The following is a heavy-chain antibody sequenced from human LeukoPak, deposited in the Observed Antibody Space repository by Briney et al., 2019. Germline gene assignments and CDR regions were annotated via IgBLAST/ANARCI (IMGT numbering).Heavy chain of an antibody. CDR1: GFTFDHYG. CDR3: ARDQYLANDVLDI. J-gene: IGHJ3*02. CDR2: ISSSSSTI. Sequence: PGRSLRLSCAVSGFTFDHYGMHWVRQAPGKGLEWVSYISSSSSTIYYADSVKGRFTISRDNGKNSLYLQMNSLRAEDTAVYYCARDQYLANDVLDIWGQGTMVTVSS. D-gene: IGHD2-2*02. V-gene: IGHV3-48*01.